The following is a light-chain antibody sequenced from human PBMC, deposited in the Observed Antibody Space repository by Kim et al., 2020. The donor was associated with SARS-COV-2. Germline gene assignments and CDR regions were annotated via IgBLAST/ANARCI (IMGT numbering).Light chain of an antibody. J-gene: IGLJ3*02. CDR1: SSDVGGYNY. V-gene: IGLV2-14*01. CDR3: SSYTSSSTWV. CDR2: DVS. Sequence: QSALTQPASVSGSPGQSITISCTGTSSDVGGYNYVSWYQQHPGKAPKLMIYDVSKRSSGVSNRFSGSKSGNTASLTISGLKAEDEADYYCSSYTSSSTWVFGGGTQLTVL.